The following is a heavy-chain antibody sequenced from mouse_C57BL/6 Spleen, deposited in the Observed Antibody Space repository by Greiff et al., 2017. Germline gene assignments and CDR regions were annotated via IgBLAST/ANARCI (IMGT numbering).Heavy chain of an antibody. D-gene: IGHD1-1*01. CDR3: ARDQGYYGSSYWYFDV. Sequence: EVQGVESGEGLVKPGGSLKLSCAASGFTFSSYAMSWVRQTPEKRLEWVAYISSGGDYIYYADTVKGRFTISKDNARNTLYLQMSSLKSEDTAMYYCARDQGYYGSSYWYFDVWGTGTTVTVSS. V-gene: IGHV5S21*01. CDR2: ISSGGDYI. J-gene: IGHJ1*03. CDR1: GFTFSSYA.